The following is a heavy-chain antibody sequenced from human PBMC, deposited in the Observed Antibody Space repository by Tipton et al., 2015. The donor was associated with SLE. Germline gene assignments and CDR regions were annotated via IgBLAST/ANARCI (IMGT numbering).Heavy chain of an antibody. V-gene: IGHV4-31*03. D-gene: IGHD6-13*01. CDR1: GGSISSGGYY. J-gene: IGHJ4*02. CDR3: ARELPGIAAAGGYYFDY. Sequence: TLSLTCTVSGGSISSGGYYWSWIRQHPGKGLEWIGYIYYSGSTYYNPSLKSRVTISVDTSKNQFSLKLSSVTAADTAVYYCARELPGIAAAGGYYFDYWGQGTLVTVSS. CDR2: IYYSGST.